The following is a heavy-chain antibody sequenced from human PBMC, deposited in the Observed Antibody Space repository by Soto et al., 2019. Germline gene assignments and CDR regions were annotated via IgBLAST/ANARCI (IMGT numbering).Heavy chain of an antibody. CDR1: GGSISSYY. D-gene: IGHD3-16*01. CDR3: GRVGGGAFDI. J-gene: IGHJ3*02. V-gene: IGHV4-59*01. Sequence: SETLSLTCTVSGGSISSYYWSWIRQPPGKGLEWIGYIYYSGSTNYNPSLKSRVTISVDTSKNQFSLKLSSVTAADTAVYYCGRVGGGAFDIWVQGTMVTVSS. CDR2: IYYSGST.